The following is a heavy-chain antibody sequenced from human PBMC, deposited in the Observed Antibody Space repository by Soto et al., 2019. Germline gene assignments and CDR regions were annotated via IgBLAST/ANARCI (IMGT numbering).Heavy chain of an antibody. CDR3: AKERATTNAFDY. V-gene: IGHV3-23*01. Sequence: EVQLLESGGGLVQAGGSLRLSCAASGFTFSRDGMSWVRQAPGKGLEWVSLITDNGGSTYYADSVKGRFTISRDNTKNTLFLQMNSLRAEDTAVYYCAKERATTNAFDYWGQGALVTVSS. CDR2: ITDNGGST. CDR1: GFTFSRDG. D-gene: IGHD4-17*01. J-gene: IGHJ4*02.